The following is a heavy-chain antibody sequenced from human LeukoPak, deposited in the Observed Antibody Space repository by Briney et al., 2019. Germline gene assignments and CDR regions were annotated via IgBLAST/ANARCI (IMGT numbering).Heavy chain of an antibody. CDR1: RGSISSYY. CDR3: ARGLKGITIFGVVSGAFDI. V-gene: IGHV4-59*01. Sequence: SETLSLTCTVSRGSISSYYGSWLRQPPGKGRGGFGYIYYSRSTNFNPSLKSQVTISLGTYKNQFTLKLRSVTAAVTAVYYCARGLKGITIFGVVSGAFDIWGQGTMVTVSS. CDR2: IYYSRST. D-gene: IGHD3-3*01. J-gene: IGHJ3*02.